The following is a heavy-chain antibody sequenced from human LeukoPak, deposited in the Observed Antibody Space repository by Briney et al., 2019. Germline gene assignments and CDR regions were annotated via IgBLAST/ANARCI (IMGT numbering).Heavy chain of an antibody. Sequence: SETLSLTCTVSGGSISSYYWSWIRQPPGKGLEWIGYIYNSGSTNYNPSLKSRVTISVDTSKNQFSLMVSSVTAADTAVYYCARFPYGSGLDYWGQGALVTVSS. CDR1: GGSISSYY. V-gene: IGHV4-59*01. CDR2: IYNSGST. D-gene: IGHD3-10*01. CDR3: ARFPYGSGLDY. J-gene: IGHJ4*02.